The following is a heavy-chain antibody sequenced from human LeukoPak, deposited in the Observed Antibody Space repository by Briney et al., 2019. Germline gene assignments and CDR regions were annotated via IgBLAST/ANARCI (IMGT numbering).Heavy chain of an antibody. CDR1: GFTFDDYA. CDR2: ISWNSGSI. Sequence: GRSLRLSCAASGFTFDDYAMHWVRQAPGKGLEWVSGISWNSGSIGYADSVKGRFTISRDNAKNSLYLQMNSLRAEDTAVYYCARPSKTGYSSGWYTELKYWGQGTLVTVSS. D-gene: IGHD6-19*01. J-gene: IGHJ4*02. V-gene: IGHV3-9*01. CDR3: ARPSKTGYSSGWYTELKY.